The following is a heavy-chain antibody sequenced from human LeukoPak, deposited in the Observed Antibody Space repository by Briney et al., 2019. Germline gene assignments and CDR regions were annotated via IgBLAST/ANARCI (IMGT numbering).Heavy chain of an antibody. V-gene: IGHV4-59*01. Sequence: PSETLSLTCTVSGGSISSYYWSWIRQPPGKGLEWIGYIYYSGSTNYNPSLKSRVTISVDTSKNQFSLKLSSVTAADTAVYYCAREGAAYSSSWYSSVDYWFDPWGQGTLVTVSS. J-gene: IGHJ5*02. CDR2: IYYSGST. CDR3: AREGAAYSSSWYSSVDYWFDP. D-gene: IGHD6-13*01. CDR1: GGSISSYY.